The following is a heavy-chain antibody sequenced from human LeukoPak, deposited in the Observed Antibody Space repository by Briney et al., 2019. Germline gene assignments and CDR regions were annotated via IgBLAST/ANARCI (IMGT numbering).Heavy chain of an antibody. CDR3: ARDPTMVRVGRGYYFDY. CDR2: IWYDGSNK. Sequence: GGSLRLSCAASGFTFSSYGMHWVRQAPGKGLEGVAVIWYDGSNKYYADSVKGRFTISRDNSKNPLYLQMNSLRAEDTAVYYCARDPTMVRVGRGYYFDYWGQGTLVTVSS. D-gene: IGHD3-10*01. V-gene: IGHV3-33*01. J-gene: IGHJ4*02. CDR1: GFTFSSYG.